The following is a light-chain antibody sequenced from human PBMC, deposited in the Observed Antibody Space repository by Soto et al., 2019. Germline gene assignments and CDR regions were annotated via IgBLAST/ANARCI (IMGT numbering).Light chain of an antibody. V-gene: IGLV2-14*01. CDR2: DVS. Sequence: QSVLTQPASVSGSPGQSITISCTGTSSDVGYYNYVSWYQQHPGKAPKLMIYDVSNRPSGVSNRFSGSKSGNTASLTISGLQTEDEAYYYCSSYTSSLTRVFGGGTQLTVL. J-gene: IGLJ3*02. CDR1: SSDVGYYNY. CDR3: SSYTSSLTRV.